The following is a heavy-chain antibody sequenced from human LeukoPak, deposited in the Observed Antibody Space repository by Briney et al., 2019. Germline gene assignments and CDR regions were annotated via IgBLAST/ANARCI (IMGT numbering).Heavy chain of an antibody. Sequence: NASETLSLTCAVYGGSFRGYYWSWIRQPPGKGLEWIGEINHSGSTNYNPSLKSRVTISVDTSKNQFSLKLSSVTAAETAVYYCANRGNYYDRSGYSDYWGQGTLVTVSS. CDR3: ANRGNYYDRSGYSDY. D-gene: IGHD3-22*01. CDR2: INHSGST. V-gene: IGHV4-34*01. CDR1: GGSFRGYY. J-gene: IGHJ4*02.